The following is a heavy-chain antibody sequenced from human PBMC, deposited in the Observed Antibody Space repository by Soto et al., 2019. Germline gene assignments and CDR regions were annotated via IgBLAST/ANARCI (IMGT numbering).Heavy chain of an antibody. J-gene: IGHJ6*02. Sequence: PGGSLRLSCEASGFTFSTYNMNWVRQAPGKGLEWVSSISSSSSDIHYADSVKGRFTISRDNAKNSLYLQMNSLRVEDTAVYYCAREYTAWPLAYGLDVWGQGTTVTSP. CDR1: GFTFSTYN. D-gene: IGHD2-2*02. CDR2: ISSSSSDI. V-gene: IGHV3-21*01. CDR3: AREYTAWPLAYGLDV.